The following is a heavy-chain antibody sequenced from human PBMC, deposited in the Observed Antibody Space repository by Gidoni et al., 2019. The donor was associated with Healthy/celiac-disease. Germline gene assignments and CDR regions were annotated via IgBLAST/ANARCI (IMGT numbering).Heavy chain of an antibody. V-gene: IGHV3-48*02. J-gene: IGHJ6*02. CDR1: GSTFSRYR. Sequence: EVQLVESAGGLVQPGASLRLSCAASGSTFSRYRMNWARQAPGKGREWVSYIEGSSSTIYYADSVKGRFTISRDNAKNSLYLQMNSLRDEDTAVYYCASVGYCSGGSCYGDYYFGMDVWGQGTTVTVSS. CDR2: IEGSSSTI. D-gene: IGHD2-15*01. CDR3: ASVGYCSGGSCYGDYYFGMDV.